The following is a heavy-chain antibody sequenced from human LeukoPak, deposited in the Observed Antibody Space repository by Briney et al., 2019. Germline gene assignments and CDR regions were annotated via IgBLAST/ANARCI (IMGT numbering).Heavy chain of an antibody. CDR1: GGSISSSIYY. V-gene: IGHV4-39*07. J-gene: IGHJ3*01. Sequence: SETLSLTCIVSGGSISSSIYYCARVRQPPGKGLEWIGTVFYNGATQYSPSLRSRVTRSIDTSANQLSLKRTSVTAADMVLYYCARELRYDNSDSGAFWGQETVVTVSS. CDR2: VFYNGAT. CDR3: ARELRYDNSDSGAF. D-gene: IGHD3-22*01.